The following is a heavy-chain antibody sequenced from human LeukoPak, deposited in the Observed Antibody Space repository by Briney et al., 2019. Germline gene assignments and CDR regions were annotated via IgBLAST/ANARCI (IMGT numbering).Heavy chain of an antibody. Sequence: SETLSLTCAVYGGSFSGYYWSWIRQPPGKGLEWIGYMYYRGNTNYDPSLKSRVTISIDTPNNQFSLKLSSVTAADTAVYYCATGVHGIAAAGDYYFDYWGQGTLVTVSS. CDR2: MYYRGNT. CDR3: ATGVHGIAAAGDYYFDY. V-gene: IGHV4-59*01. D-gene: IGHD6-13*01. CDR1: GGSFSGYY. J-gene: IGHJ4*02.